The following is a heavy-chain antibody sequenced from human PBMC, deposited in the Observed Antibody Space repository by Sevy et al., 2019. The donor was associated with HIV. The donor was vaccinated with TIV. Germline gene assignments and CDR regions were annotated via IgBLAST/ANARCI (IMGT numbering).Heavy chain of an antibody. CDR3: AREGCTKPHDY. V-gene: IGHV3-23*01. CDR2: LSFGCGEI. D-gene: IGHD2-8*01. J-gene: IGHJ4*02. Sequence: GGSLRLSCAASGFTFSKYSMSWVRQPPGKGLEWVSTLSFGCGEINYADSVKGRFTMSRDNSKSSVYLQMSSLRPEDTAVYYCAREGCTKPHDYWGQGTLVTVSS. CDR1: GFTFSKYS.